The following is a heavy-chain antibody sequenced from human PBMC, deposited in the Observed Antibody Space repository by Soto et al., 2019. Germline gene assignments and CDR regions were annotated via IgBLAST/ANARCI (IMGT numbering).Heavy chain of an antibody. CDR2: IIPILGIA. CDR1: GGTFSSYT. V-gene: IGHV1-69*02. CDR3: AMEAVRVSFDY. J-gene: IGHJ4*02. Sequence: QVQLVQSGAEVKKPGSSVKVSCKASGGTFSSYTISWVRQAPGQGLEWMGRIIPILGIANYAQKFQGRVTXTXXKSTSTAYMELSSLRSEDTAVYYCAMEAVRVSFDYWGQGTLVTVSS. D-gene: IGHD3-10*01.